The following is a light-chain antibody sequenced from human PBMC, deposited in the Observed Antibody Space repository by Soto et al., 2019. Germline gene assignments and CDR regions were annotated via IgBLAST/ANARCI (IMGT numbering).Light chain of an antibody. CDR3: QQYKNWPPLT. J-gene: IGKJ4*01. CDR1: QSVSSN. CDR2: DAS. V-gene: IGKV3-15*01. Sequence: EIVMTQSPATLSVSPGERATLSCRASQSVSSNLAWYQQKPGQAPRLLIYDASTRATGIPATFSGSGSGTEFTLTISSLQSEDFAVYYCQQYKNWPPLTFGGGTKVDIK.